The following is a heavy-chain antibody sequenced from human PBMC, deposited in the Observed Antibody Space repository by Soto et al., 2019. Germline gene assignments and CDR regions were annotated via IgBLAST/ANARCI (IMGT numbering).Heavy chain of an antibody. J-gene: IGHJ4*02. Sequence: GGSLRLSCAVSGFTFDDNAMHWVRQAPEKGLEWVSGMNWKSDIGYADSVKGRFTISRDNAENSLYLKMNSLRAEDTALYSCENSQDRGAGTKFIYWGQGTEVTVYS. CDR2: MNWKSDI. D-gene: IGHD6-19*01. V-gene: IGHV3-9*01. CDR3: ENSQDRGAGTKFIY. CDR1: GFTFDDNA.